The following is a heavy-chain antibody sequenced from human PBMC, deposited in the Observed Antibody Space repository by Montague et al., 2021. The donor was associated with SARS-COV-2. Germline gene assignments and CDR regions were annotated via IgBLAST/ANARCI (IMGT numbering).Heavy chain of an antibody. Sequence: SLRLSCAASGFTFSSYWMHWVRQAPGKGLVWVSRINSDESSTSYADSVKGRFTISRDNAKNTLFLQMNSLRAEDTAVYYCARDLYPQYYYYYYGMDVWGQGTPVTVSS. CDR2: INSDESST. J-gene: IGHJ6*02. CDR1: GFTFSSYW. CDR3: ARDLYPQYYYYYYGMDV. V-gene: IGHV3-74*01.